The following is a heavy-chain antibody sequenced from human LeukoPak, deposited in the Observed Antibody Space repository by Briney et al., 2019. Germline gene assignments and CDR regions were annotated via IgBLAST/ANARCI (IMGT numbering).Heavy chain of an antibody. Sequence: SETLSLTCTVSGGSISSGSYYWSWIRQPAGKGLEWIGRIYTSGSTNYNPSLKSRVTISVDTSKNQFSLKLSSVTAADTAVYYCARGARGQQLGLNWFDPWGQGTLVTVSS. CDR1: GGSISSGSYY. CDR2: IYTSGST. V-gene: IGHV4-61*02. J-gene: IGHJ5*02. D-gene: IGHD6-13*01. CDR3: ARGARGQQLGLNWFDP.